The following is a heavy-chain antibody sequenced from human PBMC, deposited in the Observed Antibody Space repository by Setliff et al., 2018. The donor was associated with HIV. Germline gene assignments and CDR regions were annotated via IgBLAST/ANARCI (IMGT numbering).Heavy chain of an antibody. D-gene: IGHD1-26*01. CDR3: AKDEGRVGATKVNLKY. Sequence: GGSLRLSCAASGFTFSSYAMSWVRQVLGKGLEWVSSISGSGANKYYADSVKGRFPISRDNSKNTVYLQMNSLRAEDTAVYFCAKDEGRVGATKVNLKYWGQGTLVTVSS. CDR2: ISGSGANK. J-gene: IGHJ4*02. V-gene: IGHV3-23*01. CDR1: GFTFSSYA.